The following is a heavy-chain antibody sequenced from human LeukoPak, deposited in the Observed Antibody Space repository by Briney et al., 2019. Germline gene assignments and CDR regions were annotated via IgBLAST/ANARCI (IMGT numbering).Heavy chain of an antibody. V-gene: IGHV4-34*01. J-gene: IGHJ4*02. CDR3: ARGAWATRLGS. Sequence: SETLSLTCAVYGESLNSYYWSWVRQPPGEGLEWIGEIYESGTTEYNPSLKSRVTMSMVPSKQQFSLSLSSVTAADTAVYYCARGAWATRLGSWGLGTPVIVSS. CDR2: IYESGTT. D-gene: IGHD2-15*01. CDR1: GESLNSYY.